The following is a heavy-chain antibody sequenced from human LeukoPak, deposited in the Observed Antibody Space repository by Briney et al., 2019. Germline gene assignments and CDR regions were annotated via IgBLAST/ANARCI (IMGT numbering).Heavy chain of an antibody. CDR2: ISGSGGST. CDR1: GFTFSSYG. CDR3: GKGLGWFLPTSFEY. Sequence: GGSLRLSCAASGFTFSSYGMSWVRQAPGKGLEWVSAISGSGGSTYYADSVKGRFTISRDNSKNTLYLQMNSLRAEDTPVYYCGKGLGWFLPTSFEYWGQGTLVTVSP. V-gene: IGHV3-23*01. D-gene: IGHD3-3*01. J-gene: IGHJ4*02.